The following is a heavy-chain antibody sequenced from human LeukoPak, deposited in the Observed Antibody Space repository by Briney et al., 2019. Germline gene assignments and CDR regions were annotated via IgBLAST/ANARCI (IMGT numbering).Heavy chain of an antibody. D-gene: IGHD3-9*01. Sequence: GESLKISCQGSGYSFTSYWIGWVRQMPGKGLEGMGIIYPGDSDTRYSPSFQGQVTISADKSISTAYLQWSSLKASDTAMYYCARHPPNYDILTGYIDYWGQGTLVTVSS. CDR2: IYPGDSDT. CDR3: ARHPPNYDILTGYIDY. J-gene: IGHJ4*02. V-gene: IGHV5-51*01. CDR1: GYSFTSYW.